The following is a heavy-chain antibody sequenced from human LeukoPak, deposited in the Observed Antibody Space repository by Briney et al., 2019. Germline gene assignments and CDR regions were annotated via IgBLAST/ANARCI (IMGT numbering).Heavy chain of an antibody. CDR1: GFTFSSYA. J-gene: IGHJ3*02. Sequence: GGSLRLSCAASGFTFSSYAMHWVRQAPGKGLEWVAVISYDGSNKYCADSVKGRFTISRDTSKNTLYLQMNSLRAEDTAVYYCARVKGSSSWSDAFDIWGQGTMVTVSS. CDR2: ISYDGSNK. CDR3: ARVKGSSSWSDAFDI. D-gene: IGHD6-13*01. V-gene: IGHV3-30-3*01.